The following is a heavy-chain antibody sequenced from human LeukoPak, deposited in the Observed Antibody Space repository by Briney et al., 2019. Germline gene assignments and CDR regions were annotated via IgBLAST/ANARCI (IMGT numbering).Heavy chain of an antibody. Sequence: PGGSLRLSCAASGFIFSSYAMSWVRQAPGKGLEWVSVIYSGGSTYYADSVKGRFTISRDNSKNTLYLQMNSLRAEDTAVYYYASGSGSYRTPYYYMDVWGTGTTVTVSS. V-gene: IGHV3-53*01. CDR3: ASGSGSYRTPYYYMDV. D-gene: IGHD3-10*01. CDR2: IYSGGST. CDR1: GFIFSSYA. J-gene: IGHJ6*03.